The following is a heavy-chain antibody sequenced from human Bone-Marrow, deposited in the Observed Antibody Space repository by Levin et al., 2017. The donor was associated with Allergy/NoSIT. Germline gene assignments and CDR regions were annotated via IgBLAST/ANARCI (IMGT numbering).Heavy chain of an antibody. V-gene: IGHV3-23*01. CDR3: AKKQGGTSGFSFDV. CDR2: ITGGGSST. CDR1: GFSFGDYA. J-gene: IGHJ3*01. D-gene: IGHD6-25*01. Sequence: GGSLRLSCAASGFSFGDYAMTWVRQAPGKGLEWVSVITGGGSSTYYGDSVKGRFTVSRDNSKNTMYLELNSLRAEDTAIYYCAKKQGGTSGFSFDVWGQGTMVTVSS.